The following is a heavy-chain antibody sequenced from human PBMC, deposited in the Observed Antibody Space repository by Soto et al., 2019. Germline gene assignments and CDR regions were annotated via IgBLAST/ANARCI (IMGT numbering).Heavy chain of an antibody. J-gene: IGHJ5*02. CDR2: IYHSGST. V-gene: IGHV4-61*01. Sequence: SETLSLTCTVSGGSVRSDSFYWSWIRQPPGKGLEWIAFIYHSGSTNYNPSLNSRVTISVDTSKNRFSLKLTSVTAADTAIYYCARARYDNIGYNWFDPWGQGTLVTVSS. D-gene: IGHD3-22*01. CDR1: GGSVRSDSFY. CDR3: ARARYDNIGYNWFDP.